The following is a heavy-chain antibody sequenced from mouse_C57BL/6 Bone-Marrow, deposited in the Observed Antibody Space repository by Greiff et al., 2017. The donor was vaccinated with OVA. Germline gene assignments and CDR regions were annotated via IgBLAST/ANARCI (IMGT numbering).Heavy chain of an antibody. V-gene: IGHV14-3*01. J-gene: IGHJ2*01. Sequence: VQLQQSVAEFVRPGASVKLSCTASGFNIKNTYMHWVKQRPEQGLEWIGRIDAANGYTKYAPKFQGKVTIPADTSSNTAYLQLSSLTSEDTAIYYCANYYYDSVYFDYWGQGTTLTVSS. D-gene: IGHD1-1*01. CDR1: GFNIKNTY. CDR2: IDAANGYT. CDR3: ANYYYDSVYFDY.